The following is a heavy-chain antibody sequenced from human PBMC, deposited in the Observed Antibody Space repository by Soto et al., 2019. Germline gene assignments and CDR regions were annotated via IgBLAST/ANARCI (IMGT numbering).Heavy chain of an antibody. J-gene: IGHJ4*02. CDR3: ASILNDSSGYYGYYFDY. D-gene: IGHD3-22*01. V-gene: IGHV4-59*12. Sequence: SETLSLTCTVSGGSINVYYWSWIRQPPGKGLEWLGYIYSSGSANYNPSLKNRITMSVDTSKNQFSLNLNSVTAADTAVYYCASILNDSSGYYGYYFDYWGQGTLVTVSS. CDR2: IYSSGSA. CDR1: GGSINVYY.